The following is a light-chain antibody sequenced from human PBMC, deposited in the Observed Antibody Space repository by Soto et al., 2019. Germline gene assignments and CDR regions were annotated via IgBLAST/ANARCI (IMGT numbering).Light chain of an antibody. V-gene: IGKV1-5*03. CDR2: KAS. CDR3: QPYNSYSEA. CDR1: QTISSW. Sequence: DIQMTQSPSTLCGSVGARVTITCRASQTISSWLAWYQQKPGKARKLLIYKASTLKSGVPSRFSGSGSGTEFTLTISSLQPDDFATYYCQPYNSYSEAVGPGTQVEIK. J-gene: IGKJ1*01.